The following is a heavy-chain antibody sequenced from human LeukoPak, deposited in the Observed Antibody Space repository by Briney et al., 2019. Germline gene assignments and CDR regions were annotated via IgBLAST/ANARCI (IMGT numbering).Heavy chain of an antibody. CDR3: ASAYSSSWFDY. J-gene: IGHJ4*02. CDR2: IYYSGST. CDR1: GGSISSYY. Sequence: SETLSLTCTVSGGSISSYYWSWIRQPPGKGLEWIGYIYYSGSTNYNPSLKSRVTISVDMSKNQFSLKLSSVTAADTAAYYCASAYSSSWFDYWGQGTLVTVSS. D-gene: IGHD6-13*01. V-gene: IGHV4-59*08.